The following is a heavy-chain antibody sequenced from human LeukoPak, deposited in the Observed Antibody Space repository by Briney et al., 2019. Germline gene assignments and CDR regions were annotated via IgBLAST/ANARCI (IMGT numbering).Heavy chain of an antibody. CDR3: ARLRYFDWTDLYYFDY. Sequence: SETLSLTCTVSGGSIRSSYYYWSWIRQPPGKGLEWIGYIYYSGSTNYNPSLKSRVTISVDTSKNQFSLKLSSVAAADTAVYYCARLRYFDWTDLYYFDYWGQGTLVTVSS. CDR2: IYYSGST. V-gene: IGHV4-61*01. CDR1: GGSIRSSYYY. J-gene: IGHJ4*02. D-gene: IGHD3-9*01.